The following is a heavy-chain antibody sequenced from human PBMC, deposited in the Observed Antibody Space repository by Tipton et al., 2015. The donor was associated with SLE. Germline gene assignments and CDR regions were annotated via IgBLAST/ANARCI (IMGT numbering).Heavy chain of an antibody. CDR2: VSSGGDFI. CDR1: GFTFTTYG. J-gene: IGHJ4*02. D-gene: IGHD3-10*01. Sequence: SLRLSCAASGFTFTTYGLTGFGQAPGKGLEWVSSVSSGGDFIYYADSVKGRFTISRDNAKNSVFLQMNSLRAEDSAVYYCARDRWFGELSDWGQGTLVTVSS. V-gene: IGHV3-21*01. CDR3: ARDRWFGELSD.